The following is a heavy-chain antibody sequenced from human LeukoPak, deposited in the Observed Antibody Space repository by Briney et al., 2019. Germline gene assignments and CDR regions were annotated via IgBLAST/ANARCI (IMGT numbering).Heavy chain of an antibody. V-gene: IGHV3-30-3*01. Sequence: GSLRLSCAASGFTFSSYAMHWVRQAPGKGLEWVAVISYDGSNKYYADSVKGRFTISRDNSKNTLYLQMNSLRAEDTAVYYCARELIKKYYYGMDVWGQGTTVTVSS. CDR1: GFTFSSYA. J-gene: IGHJ6*02. CDR3: ARELIKKYYYGMDV. CDR2: ISYDGSNK.